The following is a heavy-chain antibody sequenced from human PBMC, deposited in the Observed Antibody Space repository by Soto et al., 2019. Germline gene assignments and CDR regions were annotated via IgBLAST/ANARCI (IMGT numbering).Heavy chain of an antibody. Sequence: GGSLRLSCAASGFPFSSSSLHWVRQAPGKGLEWVGVLSFDGRQKYNADSMKGRVTISRDNSNNTLFLQVDSLRPDDTAVYYCAKTSGWYEASDFDYWGRGALVTVSS. V-gene: IGHV3-30*18. CDR1: GFPFSSSS. CDR2: LSFDGRQK. D-gene: IGHD6-19*01. CDR3: AKTSGWYEASDFDY. J-gene: IGHJ4*02.